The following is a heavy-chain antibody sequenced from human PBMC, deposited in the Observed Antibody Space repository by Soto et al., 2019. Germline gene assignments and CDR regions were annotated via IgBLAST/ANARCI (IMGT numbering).Heavy chain of an antibody. J-gene: IGHJ6*02. CDR3: ATDGAAGAGLGV. CDR1: GLTFSTYG. V-gene: IGHV3-21*01. D-gene: IGHD6-13*01. Sequence: EVQLVESGGGLVKPGGSLRLSCAASGLTFSTYGMNWVRQAPGKGLEWVSSINSGGEYFDYADSVKGRLTISRDNAKNSLYLQLDSLGVEDTAVYYCATDGAAGAGLGVWGQGTTVTVYS. CDR2: INSGGEYF.